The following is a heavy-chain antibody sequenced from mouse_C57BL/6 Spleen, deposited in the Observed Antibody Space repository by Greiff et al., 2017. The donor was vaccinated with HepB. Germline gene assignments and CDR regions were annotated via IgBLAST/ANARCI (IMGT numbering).Heavy chain of an antibody. CDR3: ARSGGRSYAMDY. CDR1: GYTFTSYW. D-gene: IGHD3-1*01. V-gene: IGHV1-53*01. Sequence: VQLKQPGTELVKPGASVKLSCKASGYTFTSYWMHWVKQRPGQGLEWIGNINPSNGGTNYNEKFKSKATLTVDKSSSTAYMQLSSLTSEDSAVYYCARSGGRSYAMDYWGQGTSVTVSS. CDR2: INPSNGGT. J-gene: IGHJ4*01.